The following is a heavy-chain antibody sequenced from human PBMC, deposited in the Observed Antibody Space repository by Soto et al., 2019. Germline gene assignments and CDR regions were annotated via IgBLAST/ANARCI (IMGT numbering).Heavy chain of an antibody. D-gene: IGHD3-22*01. J-gene: IGHJ6*02. Sequence: GGSLRLSCAASGFTFSTYSMNWVRQAPGKGLEWVSSISSSSSYIYYADSVKGRFTISRDNAKNSLYLQMNSLRAEDTAVYYCARYDSSGYYWPYYYYGMDVWGQGTTVTVFS. CDR2: ISSSSSYI. V-gene: IGHV3-21*01. CDR1: GFTFSTYS. CDR3: ARYDSSGYYWPYYYYGMDV.